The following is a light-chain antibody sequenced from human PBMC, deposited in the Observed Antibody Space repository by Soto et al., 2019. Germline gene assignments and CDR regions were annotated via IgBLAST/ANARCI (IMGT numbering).Light chain of an antibody. J-gene: IGKJ1*01. CDR2: WAS. Sequence: DIVMTQSPDSLAVSLGERATINCKSSQSVLYSSNNENYLAWYQQKPGQPPNLLIYWASTRESGVPDRFSGSGAGTDFTLTISSLQAEDVAVYYCQQYYSTPPTFGQGTKVEIK. V-gene: IGKV4-1*01. CDR1: QSVLYSSNNENY. CDR3: QQYYSTPPT.